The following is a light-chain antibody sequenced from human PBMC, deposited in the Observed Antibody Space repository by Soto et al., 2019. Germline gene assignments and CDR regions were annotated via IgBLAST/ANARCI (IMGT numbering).Light chain of an antibody. CDR1: SSDVGGYNF. Sequence: QSALTQPRSVSGSPGQSVTISCTGTSSDVGGYNFVSWYQQHPGKAPKLMIYDVNKRPSGVPGRFSGSKSGNTASLTISGLLAEDEADYYCCSYAGTYTHYVFGTGTKVTVL. J-gene: IGLJ1*01. CDR3: CSYAGTYTHYV. V-gene: IGLV2-11*01. CDR2: DVN.